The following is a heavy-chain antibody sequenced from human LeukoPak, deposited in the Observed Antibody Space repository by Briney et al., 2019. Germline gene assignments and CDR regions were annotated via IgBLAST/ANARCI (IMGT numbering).Heavy chain of an antibody. CDR1: GGTFSSYA. CDR3: ARGYGDFRVEGRYFHS. V-gene: IGHV1-69*04. J-gene: IGHJ4*02. Sequence: GASVTVSCKASGGTFSSYAISWVRQAPGQGLEWMGRIIPILGIANYAQKFQGRVTITADKSTSTAYMELSSLRSEDTAVYYCARGYGDFRVEGRYFHSWGQGTLVTVSS. D-gene: IGHD4-17*01. CDR2: IIPILGIA.